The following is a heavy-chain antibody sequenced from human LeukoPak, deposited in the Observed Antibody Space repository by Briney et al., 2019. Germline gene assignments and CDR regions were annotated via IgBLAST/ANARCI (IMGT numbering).Heavy chain of an antibody. J-gene: IGHJ4*02. CDR2: IYASGST. V-gene: IGHV4-61*02. D-gene: IGHD3-16*01. CDR1: GGSINSDTCY. Sequence: PSQTLPLTCTVSGGSINSDTCYWSWIRQPAGTGLEWIGCIYASGSTYYGPSLKRRVTISIDTSKNQFSLNLSSVTAADTAVYYCARGSRGSNCAPVEYWGQGTLVTVSS. CDR3: ARGSRGSNCAPVEY.